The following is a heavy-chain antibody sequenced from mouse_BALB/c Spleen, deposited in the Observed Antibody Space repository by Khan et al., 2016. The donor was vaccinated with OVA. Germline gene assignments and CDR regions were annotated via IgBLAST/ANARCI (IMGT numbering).Heavy chain of an antibody. CDR3: TRQSYVAWFTY. V-gene: IGHV1S135*01. J-gene: IGHJ3*01. CDR2: IDPFSGDT. CDR1: GYSFTSYY. D-gene: IGHD2-12*01. Sequence: EVQLQQSGPELMKPGASVKISCKASGYSFTSYYINWVIQSHGKSLEWIGYIDPFSGDTTYNQKFKGRAILTVDNSSSTAYIHLSNLTTEDSAVFYCTRQSYVAWFTYWGQGTLVTVSA.